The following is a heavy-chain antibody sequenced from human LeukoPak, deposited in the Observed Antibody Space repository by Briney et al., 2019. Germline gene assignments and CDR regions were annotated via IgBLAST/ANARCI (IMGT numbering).Heavy chain of an antibody. V-gene: IGHV4-34*01. D-gene: IGHD3-22*01. CDR1: GESFSGYF. Sequence: SETLSLTCAVYGESFSGYFWNWIRQPPGKGLEWIGEINHSGSTSNHNPSLKSRVTMSVDTSKNQFSLKLSSVTAADTAVYYCARGIVVARRGAFDIWGQGTMVTVSS. J-gene: IGHJ3*02. CDR2: INHSGSTS. CDR3: ARGIVVARRGAFDI.